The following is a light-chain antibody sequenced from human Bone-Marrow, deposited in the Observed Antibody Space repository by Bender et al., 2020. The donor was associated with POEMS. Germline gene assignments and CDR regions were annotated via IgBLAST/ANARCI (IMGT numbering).Light chain of an antibody. CDR2: SNY. CDR1: SSNIGSNS. Sequence: QSVLTQPPSASGTPGQRVTISCSGGSSNIGSNSVYWYQQLPGTAPKLLMYSNYQRPSGVPARFSGSKSGTSASLAISDIQSEDEGDYYCSSWDDSLSGWVFGGGTKLTVL. CDR3: SSWDDSLSGWV. V-gene: IGLV1-44*01. J-gene: IGLJ3*02.